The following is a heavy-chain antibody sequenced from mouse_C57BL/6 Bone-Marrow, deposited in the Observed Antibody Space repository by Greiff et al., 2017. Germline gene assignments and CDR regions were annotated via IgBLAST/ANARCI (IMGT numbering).Heavy chain of an antibody. CDR3: TTGTTVGMDY. CDR2: IDPENGDT. Sequence: VQLQQSGAELVRPGASVKLSCTASGFNIKDDYMHWVKQRPEQGLEWIGWIDPENGDTEYASKFQGKATITADTASNTAYLQLSSLTSEDTAGYYCTTGTTVGMDYWGQGTSVTVSS. CDR1: GFNIKDDY. D-gene: IGHD1-1*01. V-gene: IGHV14-4*01. J-gene: IGHJ4*01.